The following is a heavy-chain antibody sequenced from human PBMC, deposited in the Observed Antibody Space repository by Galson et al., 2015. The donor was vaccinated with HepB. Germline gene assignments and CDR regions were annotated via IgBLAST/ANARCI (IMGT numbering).Heavy chain of an antibody. CDR2: IKQDGSEQ. J-gene: IGHJ6*02. Sequence: ALRLSCAASGFTISSYWMTWVRQAPGKGLEWVGNIKQDGSEQYYVDYVKGRFTISRDNAKKSLYLQMNSLRAEDTAVYYCARAARDSAYGLDVWGQGTTVTVSS. CDR1: GFTISSYW. CDR3: ARAARDSAYGLDV. D-gene: IGHD4-11*01. V-gene: IGHV3-7*03.